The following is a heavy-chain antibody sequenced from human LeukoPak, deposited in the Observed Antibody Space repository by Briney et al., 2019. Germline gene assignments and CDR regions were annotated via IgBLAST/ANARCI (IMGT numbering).Heavy chain of an antibody. CDR2: INPRSGDI. Sequence: ASVTLSLNSAGYTFTAHYTPGARHAPAQGMEWRGWINPRSGDIDYSYIVEGRVTMTRDTSISTAYLELSRLRSVGAAVYYCERGAIEVAGDYSYHYLDVWGKGTTVTVSS. J-gene: IGHJ6*03. D-gene: IGHD6-19*01. CDR3: ERGAIEVAGDYSYHYLDV. CDR1: GYTFTAHY. V-gene: IGHV1-2*07.